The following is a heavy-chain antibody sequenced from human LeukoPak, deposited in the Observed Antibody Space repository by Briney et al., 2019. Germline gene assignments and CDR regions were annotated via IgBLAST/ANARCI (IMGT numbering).Heavy chain of an antibody. J-gene: IGHJ5*02. CDR1: GGSISSYY. D-gene: IGHD4-17*01. Sequence: NPSETLSLTCTVSGGSISSYYWSWIRQPPGKGLEWIGYIYYSGSTNYNPSLKSRVTISVDTSKNQFSLKLSSVTAADTAVYYCARHAPPHYGDSYAGWDSWFDLWGQGTLVTVSS. V-gene: IGHV4-59*08. CDR2: IYYSGST. CDR3: ARHAPPHYGDSYAGWDSWFDL.